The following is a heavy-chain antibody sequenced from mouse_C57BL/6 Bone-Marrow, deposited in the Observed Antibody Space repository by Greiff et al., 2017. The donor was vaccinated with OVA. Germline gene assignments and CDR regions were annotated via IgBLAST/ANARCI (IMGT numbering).Heavy chain of an antibody. CDR2: IYPGSGST. V-gene: IGHV1-55*01. Sequence: VQLQQPGAELVKPGASVKMSCKASGYTFTSYWITWVKQRPGHGLEWIGDIYPGSGSTNYNEKFKSKATLTVDTSSSTAYMQLSSLTSEDSAVYYCARDGSSYWYFDVWGTGTTVTVSS. CDR1: GYTFTSYW. CDR3: ARDGSSYWYFDV. D-gene: IGHD1-1*01. J-gene: IGHJ1*03.